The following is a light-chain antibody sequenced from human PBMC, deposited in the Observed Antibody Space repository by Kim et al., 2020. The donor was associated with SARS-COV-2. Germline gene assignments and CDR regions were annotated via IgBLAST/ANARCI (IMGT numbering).Light chain of an antibody. CDR1: RTVSNN. Sequence: VSQGDSATLSGRDSRTVSNNCTWYQHKPGQTPTLLIYDASTRATGIPTRFSGSWSGTEFTLTISSMQSEDFAVYYCQKYNRWPLTFGGGTKVYIK. CDR3: QKYNRWPLT. V-gene: IGKV3-15*01. J-gene: IGKJ4*01. CDR2: DAS.